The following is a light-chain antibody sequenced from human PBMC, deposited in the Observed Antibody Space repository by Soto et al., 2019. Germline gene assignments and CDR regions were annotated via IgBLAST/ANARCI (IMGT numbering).Light chain of an antibody. J-gene: IGLJ1*01. V-gene: IGLV1-44*01. Sequence: QSFLTQPPSASGTPVQRVTISCSGSHSNIETNNVYWYQQLPGTAPKLLIYSHNERPSGVPYRFSGSKSGTSASLAISGLQYEDEDDYYCAPWDDRLXGYVVGAGTKVXV. CDR3: APWDDRLXGYV. CDR1: HSNIETNN. CDR2: SHN.